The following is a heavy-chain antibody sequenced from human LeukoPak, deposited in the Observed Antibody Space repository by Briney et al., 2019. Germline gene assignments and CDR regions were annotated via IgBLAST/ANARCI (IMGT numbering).Heavy chain of an antibody. D-gene: IGHD3-22*01. CDR1: GYSFTSYW. CDR3: ARHASIPYYYDSSGYENWFDP. Sequence: GESLKISCKGSGYSFTSYWIGWGRQMPGKGLEWMGIIYPGDSDTRYSPSFQGQVTISADKSISTAYLQWSSLKASDTAMYYCARHASIPYYYDSSGYENWFDPWGQGTLVTVSS. J-gene: IGHJ5*02. CDR2: IYPGDSDT. V-gene: IGHV5-51*01.